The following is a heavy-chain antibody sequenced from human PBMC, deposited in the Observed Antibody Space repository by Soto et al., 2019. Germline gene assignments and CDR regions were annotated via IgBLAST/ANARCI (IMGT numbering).Heavy chain of an antibody. CDR1: GFTFSSYA. CDR3: GGANGLKEDGSYHYYYYGMDV. CDR2: ISGSGGST. J-gene: IGHJ6*02. D-gene: IGHD1-26*01. V-gene: IGHV3-23*01. Sequence: GGSLRLSCAASGFTFSSYAMSWVRQAPGKGLEWVSAISGSGGSTYYADSVKGRFTISRDNSKNTLYLQMNSLRAEDTAVYYCGGANGLKEDGSYHYYYYGMDVWGQGTTVTVSS.